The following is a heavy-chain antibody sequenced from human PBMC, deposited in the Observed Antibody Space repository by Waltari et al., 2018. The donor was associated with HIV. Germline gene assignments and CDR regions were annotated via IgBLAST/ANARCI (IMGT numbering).Heavy chain of an antibody. CDR1: GYKFTAYY. CDR2: VDPETGET. CDR3: LTDRGF. D-gene: IGHD5-12*01. J-gene: IGHJ4*02. V-gene: IGHV1-69-2*01. Sequence: EVGLPQSGTQVVKPGTQVTLACRVSGYKFTAYYLHWLRKAPTTTFQWLGRVDPETGETVYGDHFQTRVTITVDSSLKASFLKVTNLTTDDSAVYYCLTDRGFWGQGSQVTV.